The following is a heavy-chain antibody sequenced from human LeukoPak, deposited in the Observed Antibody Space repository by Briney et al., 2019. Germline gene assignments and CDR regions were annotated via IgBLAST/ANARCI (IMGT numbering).Heavy chain of an antibody. V-gene: IGHV3-21*01. CDR1: GFTFSSYA. J-gene: IGHJ4*02. Sequence: GGSLRLSCAASGFTFSSYAIHWVRQAPGKGLEWVSSISSSSTYIYYADSVKGRFTISRDNAKNSLYLQMNSLRAEDTAVYYCARVVAQYYDRSGYYYGYYFDYWGQGTLVTVSS. CDR3: ARVVAQYYDRSGYYYGYYFDY. CDR2: ISSSSTYI. D-gene: IGHD3-22*01.